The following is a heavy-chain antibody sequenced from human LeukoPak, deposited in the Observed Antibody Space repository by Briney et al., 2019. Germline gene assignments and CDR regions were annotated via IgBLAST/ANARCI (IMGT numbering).Heavy chain of an antibody. CDR1: GFTVSSNY. CDR2: IYGGDTT. D-gene: IGHD1-26*01. Sequence: GGSLRLSCATSGFTVSSNYMSWVRQAPGKGLEWVSVIYGGDTTDYAEFVKGRFTISRDKSKNTLYLQMNSLRIEDTAVYYCARGVGATNFFDYWGQGTLVTVSS. V-gene: IGHV3-66*01. CDR3: ARGVGATNFFDY. J-gene: IGHJ4*02.